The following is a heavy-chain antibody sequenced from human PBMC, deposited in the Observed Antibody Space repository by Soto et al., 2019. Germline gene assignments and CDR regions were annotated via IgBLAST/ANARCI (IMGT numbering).Heavy chain of an antibody. CDR3: ARRRRSSSGGNYYYGMDV. CDR2: IDPSDSYT. CDR1: GYSFTGYW. V-gene: IGHV5-10-1*01. D-gene: IGHD6-6*01. Sequence: PGESLKISCKGSGYSFTGYWISWVRQMPGKGLEWMGRIDPSDSYTNYSPSFQGHVTISADKSISTAYLQWSSLKASDTAMYYCARRRRSSSGGNYYYGMDVWGQGTTVTVSS. J-gene: IGHJ6*02.